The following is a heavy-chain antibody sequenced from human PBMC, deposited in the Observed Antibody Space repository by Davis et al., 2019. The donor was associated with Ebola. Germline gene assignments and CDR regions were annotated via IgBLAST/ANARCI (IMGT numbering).Heavy chain of an antibody. CDR1: GYSFTSYW. Sequence: PGGSLRLSCKGSGYSFTSYWISWVRQMPGKGLEWMGRIDPSDSYTNYSPSFQGHVTISADKSISTAYLQWSSLKASDTAMYYCARPGSSWENWFDPWGQGTLVTVSS. CDR2: IDPSDSYT. J-gene: IGHJ5*02. D-gene: IGHD6-13*01. V-gene: IGHV5-10-1*01. CDR3: ARPGSSWENWFDP.